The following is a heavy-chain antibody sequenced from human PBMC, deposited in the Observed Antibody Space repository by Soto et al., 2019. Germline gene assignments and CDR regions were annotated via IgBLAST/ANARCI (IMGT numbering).Heavy chain of an antibody. CDR1: VYTFTTYG. J-gene: IGHJ4*02. Sequence: QVHLVQSGAEVKKPGASVKVSCKGSVYTFTTYGITWVRQAPGQGLEWMGWISAHNGNTNYAQKLQRRVTVTRDTSTSTAYMELRSLRSDDTAVYYCARGRYGDYWGQGALVTVSS. CDR2: ISAHNGNT. V-gene: IGHV1-18*01. CDR3: ARGRYGDY. D-gene: IGHD1-1*01.